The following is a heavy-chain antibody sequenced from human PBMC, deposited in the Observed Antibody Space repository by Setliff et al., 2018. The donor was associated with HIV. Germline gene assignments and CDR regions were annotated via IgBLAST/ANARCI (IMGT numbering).Heavy chain of an antibody. CDR2: INADGSST. V-gene: IGHV3-74*01. CDR3: ARPVGGMSFFDN. D-gene: IGHD6-19*01. J-gene: IGHJ4*02. Sequence: GGSLRLSCAASGFTFSTSWMNWVRQAPGKGLVWVARINADGSSTSYADSVKGRFTISRDNAKNTVYLQMNSLRAEDTAVYYYARPVGGMSFFDNWGQGTLVTVSS. CDR1: GFTFSTSW.